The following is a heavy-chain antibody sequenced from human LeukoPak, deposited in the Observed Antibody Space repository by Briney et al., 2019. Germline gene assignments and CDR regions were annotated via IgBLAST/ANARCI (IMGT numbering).Heavy chain of an antibody. J-gene: IGHJ3*02. Sequence: GGSLRLSCAASGFTFSSYAMSWVSQAPGKGLEWVSAISGSGGSTYYADSVKGRFTISRDNSKNTLYLQMNSLRAEDTAVYYCAKLKYYYDSPWAFDIWGQGTMVTVSS. D-gene: IGHD3-22*01. V-gene: IGHV3-23*01. CDR2: ISGSGGST. CDR1: GFTFSSYA. CDR3: AKLKYYYDSPWAFDI.